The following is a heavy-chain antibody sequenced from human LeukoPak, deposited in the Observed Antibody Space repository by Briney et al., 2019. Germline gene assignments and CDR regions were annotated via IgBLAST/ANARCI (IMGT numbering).Heavy chain of an antibody. Sequence: SQTLSLTCAISGDSVSSNSAAWNWIRQSPSRGLEWLGRTYYRSKWYNDYAVSVKSRITINPDTSKNQFSLQLNSVTPEDTAVYYCARGLIVVVPAAAFDAYYYYGMDVWGQGTTVTVPS. J-gene: IGHJ6*02. CDR1: GDSVSSNSAA. CDR3: ARGLIVVVPAAAFDAYYYYGMDV. D-gene: IGHD2-2*01. CDR2: TYYRSKWYN. V-gene: IGHV6-1*01.